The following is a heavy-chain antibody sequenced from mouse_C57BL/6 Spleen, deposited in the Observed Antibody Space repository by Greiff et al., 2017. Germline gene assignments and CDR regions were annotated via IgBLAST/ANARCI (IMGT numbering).Heavy chain of an antibody. Sequence: VQLKQPGTELVKPGASVKLSCKASGYTFTSYWMHWVKQRPGQGLEWIGNINPSNGGTNYNEKFKSKATLTVEKSSSTAYMQLSSLTSEDSAVYYCARGYGSSYDFDYWGQGTTLTVSS. CDR2: INPSNGGT. CDR3: ARGYGSSYDFDY. D-gene: IGHD1-1*01. CDR1: GYTFTSYW. J-gene: IGHJ2*01. V-gene: IGHV1-53*01.